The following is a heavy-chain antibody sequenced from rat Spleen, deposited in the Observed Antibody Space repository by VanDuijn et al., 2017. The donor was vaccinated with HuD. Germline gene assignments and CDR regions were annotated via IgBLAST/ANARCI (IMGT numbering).Heavy chain of an antibody. CDR3: TTEKVYYGLPYWYFDF. CDR1: GFTFSNYG. V-gene: IGHV5-27*01. D-gene: IGHD1-6*01. CDR2: ITNSGGST. J-gene: IGHJ1*01. Sequence: EVQLVESGGGLVQPGRSLKLSCAASGFTFSNYGMAWVRQAPTKGLEWVASITNSGGSTYYRDSVKGRFTISRDNAKSNLYLQMDSLRSEDTATYYCTTEKVYYGLPYWYFDFWGPGTMVTVSS.